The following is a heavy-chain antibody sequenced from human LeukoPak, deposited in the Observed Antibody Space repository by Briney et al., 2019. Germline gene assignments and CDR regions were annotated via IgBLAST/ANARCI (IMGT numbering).Heavy chain of an antibody. CDR2: INTNTGNP. CDR1: GYTFTSYA. J-gene: IGHJ4*02. Sequence: ASVKVSCKASGYTFTSYAMNWVRQAPGQGLEWMGWINTNTGNPTYAQGFTGRFVFSLDTSVSTAYLQISSLKAEDTAVYYYVRDDKGRWLQSPGDDNWGQGTLVTVSS. D-gene: IGHD5-24*01. CDR3: VRDDKGRWLQSPGDDN. V-gene: IGHV7-4-1*02.